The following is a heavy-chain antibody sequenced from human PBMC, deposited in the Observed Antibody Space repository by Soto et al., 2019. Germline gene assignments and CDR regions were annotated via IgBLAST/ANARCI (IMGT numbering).Heavy chain of an antibody. D-gene: IGHD3-10*01. V-gene: IGHV3-66*01. CDR1: GFTVSSNY. J-gene: IGHJ6*03. CDR3: ARGAHYYGSGSYYKPDYYYYMDV. CDR2: IYSCGST. Sequence: GGSLRLSCAASGFTVSSNYMSWVRQAPGKGLEWVSVIYSCGSTYYADSVKGRFTISRDNSKNTLYLQMNSLRAEDTAVYYCARGAHYYGSGSYYKPDYYYYMDVWGKGTTVTVSS.